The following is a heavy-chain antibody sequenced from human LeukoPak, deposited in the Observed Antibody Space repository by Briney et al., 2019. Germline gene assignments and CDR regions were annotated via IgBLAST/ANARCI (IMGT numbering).Heavy chain of an antibody. CDR2: ISAYNGNT. CDR3: AREERRHEFPITDY. J-gene: IGHJ4*02. D-gene: IGHD1-1*01. V-gene: IGHV1-18*04. CDR1: GYTFTSYG. Sequence: GASVKVSCKASGYTFTSYGISWVRQAPGQGLEWMGWISAYNGNTNYAQKLQGRVTMTTDTSTSTAYMELRSLRSDDTAVYYCAREERRHEFPITDYWGQGTLVTVSS.